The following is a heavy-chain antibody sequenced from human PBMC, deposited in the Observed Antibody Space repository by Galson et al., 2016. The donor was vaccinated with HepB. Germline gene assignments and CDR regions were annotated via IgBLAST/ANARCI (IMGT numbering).Heavy chain of an antibody. D-gene: IGHD3-3*01. CDR1: GFVFSSYG. CDR2: IWYDGSKK. V-gene: IGHV3-33*01. J-gene: IGHJ6*02. CDR3: ARDWGFWSDNHYGMDI. Sequence: SLRLSCAGPGFVFSSYGMHWVRQAPGKGLEWMATIWYDGSKKYYGDSVKGRFIISRDNSKNTLYLHMNSLRVEDTAVYFCARDWGFWSDNHYGMDIWGQGTTVIVSS.